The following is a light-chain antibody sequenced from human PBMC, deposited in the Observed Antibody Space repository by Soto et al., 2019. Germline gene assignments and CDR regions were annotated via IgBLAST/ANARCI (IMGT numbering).Light chain of an antibody. CDR2: DAS. Sequence: DIQMTQSPSTLSASVGDRVTITCRASKSISSWLAWYQQKPGKAPKLLIYDASRLESGVPSRFSGSGSGTEFTLTIRSLQPDDFATYYCQQYNSYSMYTFGHGTKLEIK. CDR3: QQYNSYSMYT. V-gene: IGKV1-5*01. CDR1: KSISSW. J-gene: IGKJ2*01.